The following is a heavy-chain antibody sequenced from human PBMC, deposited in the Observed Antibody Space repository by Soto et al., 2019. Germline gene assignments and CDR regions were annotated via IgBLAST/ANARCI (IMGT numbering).Heavy chain of an antibody. J-gene: IGHJ5*02. D-gene: IGHD3-22*01. V-gene: IGHV4-4*02. Sequence: QVQLQESGPGLVKTSGTLSLTCVVSDDSISSNYWWSWVRQPPGKGLEWIGEIYHSGSINYSPSFISRVTVSVDKSKNQISLKLSSVTAADTAVYYCARKSHYDSSAYLYDRWGQGTLVTVSS. CDR1: DDSISSNYW. CDR3: ARKSHYDSSAYLYDR. CDR2: IYHSGSI.